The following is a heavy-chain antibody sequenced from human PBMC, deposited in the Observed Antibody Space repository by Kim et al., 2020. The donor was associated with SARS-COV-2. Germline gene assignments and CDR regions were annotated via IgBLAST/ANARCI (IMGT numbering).Heavy chain of an antibody. CDR2: ISYDGSNK. CDR3: ARDSGSSCSD. D-gene: IGHD6-13*01. J-gene: IGHJ4*02. CDR1: GFTFSSYA. V-gene: IGHV3-30*04. Sequence: GGSLRLSCAASGFTFSSYAMHWVRQAPGKGLEWVAVISYDGSNKYYADSVKGRFTISRDNSKNTLYLQMNSLRAEDTAVYYCARDSGSSCSDWGQGTLVTVSS.